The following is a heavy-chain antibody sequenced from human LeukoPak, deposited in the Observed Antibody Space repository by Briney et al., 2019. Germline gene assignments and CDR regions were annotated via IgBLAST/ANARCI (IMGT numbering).Heavy chain of an antibody. J-gene: IGHJ4*02. CDR1: GYTFTGYY. V-gene: IGHV1-2*02. CDR3: ARRGMDGSGGYYTFDY. Sequence: ASVKVSCKASGYTFTGYYMHWVRQAPGQGLEWMGWINPNSGGTNYAQKFQGRVTMTRDTSISTAYMELSRLRSDDTAVYYCARRGMDGSGGYYTFDYWGQGTLVTVSS. D-gene: IGHD3-10*01. CDR2: INPNSGGT.